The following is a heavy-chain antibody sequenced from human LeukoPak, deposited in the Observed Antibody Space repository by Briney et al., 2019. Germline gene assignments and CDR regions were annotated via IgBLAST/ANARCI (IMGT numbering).Heavy chain of an antibody. J-gene: IGHJ4*02. D-gene: IGHD1-14*01. CDR2: INHSGST. CDR3: ARNNLASLGNDY. CDR1: GFTFSSYA. V-gene: IGHV4-34*01. Sequence: GSLRLSCAASGFTFSSYAMSWVRQPPGKGLEWIGEINHSGSTNYNPSLKSRVTISVDTSKNQFSLKLSSVTAADTAVYYCARNNLASLGNDYWGQGTLVTVSS.